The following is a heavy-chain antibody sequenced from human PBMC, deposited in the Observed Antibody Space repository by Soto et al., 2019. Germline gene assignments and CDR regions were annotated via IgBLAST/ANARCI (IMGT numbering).Heavy chain of an antibody. CDR1: GFTFSSYW. D-gene: IGHD3-22*01. V-gene: IGHV3-74*01. J-gene: IGHJ4*02. CDR3: ARGGSGAYYQDY. CDR2: INSDGSRV. Sequence: EVQLVESGGDFVQPGGSLRLSCAASGFTFSSYWMHWVRQVPGKGLVWVSRINSDGSRVNYADSVKGRFAISRDNAKNTLHLHVNSLTVEDTAVYSCARGGSGAYYQDYWGRGTLVTVSS.